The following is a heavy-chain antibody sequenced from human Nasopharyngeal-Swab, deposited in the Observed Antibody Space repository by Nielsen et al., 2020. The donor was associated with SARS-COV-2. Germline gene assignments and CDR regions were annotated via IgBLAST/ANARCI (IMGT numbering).Heavy chain of an antibody. Sequence: WIRQPPGKGLEWIGEINHSGSTNYNPSLKRRVTISVDTSKNQFSLKLSSVTAADTAVYYCARGRIGGVIGNWFDPWGQGTLVTVSS. CDR3: ARGRIGGVIGNWFDP. J-gene: IGHJ5*02. CDR2: INHSGST. D-gene: IGHD3-16*02. V-gene: IGHV4-34*01.